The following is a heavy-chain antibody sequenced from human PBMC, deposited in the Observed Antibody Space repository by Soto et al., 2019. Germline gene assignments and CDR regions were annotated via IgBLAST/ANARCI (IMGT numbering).Heavy chain of an antibody. Sequence: GGSLRLSCAASGFSLRDYGMHWVRQAPGKGLEYVAAVSDDGSEQYYADSVRGRFTISRDNSKNTVYPQPDSLTTGDTAVYYCARDPTGGYFHYDYWGQGAMSTVSP. CDR1: GFSLRDYG. J-gene: IGHJ4*02. V-gene: IGHV3-30*17. CDR3: ARDPTGGYFHYDY. CDR2: VSDDGSEQ. D-gene: IGHD1-26*01.